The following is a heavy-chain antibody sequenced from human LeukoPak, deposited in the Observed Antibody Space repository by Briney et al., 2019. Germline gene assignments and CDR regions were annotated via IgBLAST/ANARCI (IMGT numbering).Heavy chain of an antibody. CDR3: ARADSGDYVDY. D-gene: IGHD4-17*01. CDR2: IDYSGST. CDR1: GGSISSYY. J-gene: IGHJ4*02. V-gene: IGHV4-59*01. Sequence: PSETLSLTCTVSGGSISSYYWNWIRQPPGKGLEWIAYIDYSGSTNYNPSLKSRVPISVGTSENQFSLKLSSVTAADTALYYCARADSGDYVDYWGQGTLVTVSS.